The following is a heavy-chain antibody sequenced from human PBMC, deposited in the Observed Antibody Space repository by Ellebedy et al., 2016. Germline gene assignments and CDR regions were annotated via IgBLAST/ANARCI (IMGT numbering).Heavy chain of an antibody. D-gene: IGHD3-10*01. J-gene: IGHJ6*02. CDR3: ARGYGSGTTHRFGMDV. Sequence: GGSLRLSXAASGFTVSSNYMSWVRQAPGKGLEWVSVIYSGGSTYYADSVKGRFTISRDNSKNTLYLQMNSLRAEDTAVYYCARGYGSGTTHRFGMDVWGQGTTVTVSS. CDR1: GFTVSSNY. V-gene: IGHV3-53*05. CDR2: IYSGGST.